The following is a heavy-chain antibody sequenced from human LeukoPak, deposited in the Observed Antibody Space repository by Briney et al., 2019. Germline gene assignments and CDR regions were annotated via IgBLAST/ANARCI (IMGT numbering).Heavy chain of an antibody. CDR1: GGSFSGYY. Sequence: SETLSLTCAVYGGSFSGYYWSWIRQPPGKGLEWIGEINHSGSTNYNPSLKSRVTISVDTSKNQFSLKLSSVTAADTAVYYCARESYGSGAVASDIWGQGTMVTVSS. V-gene: IGHV4-34*01. CDR3: ARESYGSGAVASDI. J-gene: IGHJ3*02. CDR2: INHSGST. D-gene: IGHD3-10*01.